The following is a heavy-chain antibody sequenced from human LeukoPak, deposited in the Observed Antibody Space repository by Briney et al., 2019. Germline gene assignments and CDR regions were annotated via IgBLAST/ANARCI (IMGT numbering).Heavy chain of an antibody. CDR1: GFTFSSYG. J-gene: IGHJ6*03. Sequence: GGSLRLSCAASGFTFSSYGMRWVRQAPGKGLEWVAFIRYDGSNKYYAGSVKGRFTISRDNSKNTLYLQMNSLGAEDTAVYYCAKELRYFDWLAWHYYYYMDVWGKGTTVTISS. V-gene: IGHV3-30*02. CDR3: AKELRYFDWLAWHYYYYMDV. D-gene: IGHD3-9*01. CDR2: IRYDGSNK.